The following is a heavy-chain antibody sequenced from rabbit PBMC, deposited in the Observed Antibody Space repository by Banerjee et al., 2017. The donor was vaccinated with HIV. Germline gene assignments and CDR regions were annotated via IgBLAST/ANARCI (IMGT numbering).Heavy chain of an antibody. CDR3: ARDLAGVIGWNFGL. J-gene: IGHJ4*01. CDR2: IYTGSGSA. CDR1: GFSLSIYE. Sequence: QSLEESGGDLVKPGASLTLTCTASGFSLSIYEMCWVRQAPGKGLEWIACIYTGSGSALYVSWAKGRFTISKTSSTTVTLQMTSLTAADTATYFCARDLAGVIGWNFGLWGPGTLVTVS. D-gene: IGHD4-1*01. V-gene: IGHV1S40*01.